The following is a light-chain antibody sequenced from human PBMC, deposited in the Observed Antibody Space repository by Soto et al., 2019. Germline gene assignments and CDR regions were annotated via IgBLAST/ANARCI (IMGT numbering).Light chain of an antibody. CDR3: QQYGSSPPYT. CDR2: GAS. J-gene: IGKJ2*01. CDR1: RSVSSTY. Sequence: EIVLTQSPGTLSLSPGERATLSCRASRSVSSTYLAWYQQKPGQAPRLLIYGASSSATGIPDRFSGSGSGTDFTLTISRLEPEDFAVYYCQQYGSSPPYTFGQGTKLEI. V-gene: IGKV3-20*01.